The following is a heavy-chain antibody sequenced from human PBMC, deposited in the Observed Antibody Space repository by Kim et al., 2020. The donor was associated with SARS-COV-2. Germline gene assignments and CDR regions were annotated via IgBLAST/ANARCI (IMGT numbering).Heavy chain of an antibody. CDR3: ARAIVGRTLAAFDI. V-gene: IGHV3-23*01. J-gene: IGHJ3*02. CDR1: GCTFNSYS. D-gene: IGHD2-15*01. Sequence: GGSLRLSWAASGCTFNSYSMSLVRKAAGEGREWVAFSSGSGDSTYYADSVKSRVTISRDTSKNTLYLQLNSLRAEDAAIYYCARAIVGRTLAAFDIWGQGTMVTVSS. CDR2: SSGSGDST.